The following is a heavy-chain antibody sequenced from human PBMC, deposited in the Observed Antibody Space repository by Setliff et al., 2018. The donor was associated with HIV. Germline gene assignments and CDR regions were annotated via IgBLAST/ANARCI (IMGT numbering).Heavy chain of an antibody. CDR3: ATDTAFLQEGTEF. D-gene: IGHD5-18*01. J-gene: IGHJ4*02. V-gene: IGHV4-31*03. CDR2: IYYSGST. CDR1: GGSISSGGYY. Sequence: SETLSLTCTVSGGSISSGGYYWSWIRQHPGKGLEWIGYIYYSGSTYYNPSLKSRVTISVDTSKNQFSLKLSSVTAADTAVYYCATDTAFLQEGTEFWGQGALVTVSS.